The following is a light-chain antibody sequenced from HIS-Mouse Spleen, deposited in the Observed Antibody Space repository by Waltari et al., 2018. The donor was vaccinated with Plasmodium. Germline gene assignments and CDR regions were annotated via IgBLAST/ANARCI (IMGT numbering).Light chain of an antibody. CDR2: DVS. V-gene: IGLV2-11*01. Sequence: QSALTQPRSVSGSPGQSVTISCTGTSSDVGGYNYVSWYQQHPGKAPKLMIYDVSKRPSGVPDRFSGSKSGNTASLTLSGLQAEDDADYYCCSYAGSYTYVVFGGGTKLTVL. CDR1: SSDVGGYNY. J-gene: IGLJ2*01. CDR3: CSYAGSYTYVV.